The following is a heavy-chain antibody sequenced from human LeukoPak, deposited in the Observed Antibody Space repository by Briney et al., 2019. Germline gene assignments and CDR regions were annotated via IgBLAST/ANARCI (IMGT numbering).Heavy chain of an antibody. D-gene: IGHD6-19*01. V-gene: IGHV1-2*02. Sequence: ASVKVSCKASGYAFTGYYMHWVRQAPGQGLEWMGWTNPNGGGTNYAQKFQGRVTMTRDTSISTAYMELSSLRSDDAAVYYCARAGGGCDYWGQGTLVTVSS. J-gene: IGHJ4*02. CDR3: ARAGGGCDY. CDR1: GYAFTGYY. CDR2: TNPNGGGT.